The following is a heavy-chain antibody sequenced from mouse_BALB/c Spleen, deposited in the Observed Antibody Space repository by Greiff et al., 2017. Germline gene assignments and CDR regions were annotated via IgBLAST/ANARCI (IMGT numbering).Heavy chain of an antibody. CDR1: GYSFTSYY. CDR2: IFPGSGNT. D-gene: IGHD2-14*01. V-gene: IGHV1-66*01. Sequence: QVQLQQSGPELVKPGASVKISCKASGYSFTSYYIHWVKQRPGQGLEWIGWIFPGSGNTKYNEKFKGKATLTADTSSSTAYMQLSSLTSEDSAVYFCARSGGYEREWYFDVWGAGTTVTVSS. J-gene: IGHJ1*01. CDR3: ARSGGYEREWYFDV.